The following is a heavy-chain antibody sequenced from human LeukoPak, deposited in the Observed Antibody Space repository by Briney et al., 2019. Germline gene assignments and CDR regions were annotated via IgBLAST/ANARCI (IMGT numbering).Heavy chain of an antibody. D-gene: IGHD3-9*01. Sequence: GGSLRLSCAASGFTFSSYSMNWVRQAPGKGLEWVSSISSSSSYIYYADSVKGRFTISRDNAKNSLYLQMNSLRAEDTAVYYCARSYYDILTGEAIDYWGQGTLVTVSS. V-gene: IGHV3-21*01. CDR3: ARSYYDILTGEAIDY. J-gene: IGHJ4*02. CDR2: ISSSSSYI. CDR1: GFTFSSYS.